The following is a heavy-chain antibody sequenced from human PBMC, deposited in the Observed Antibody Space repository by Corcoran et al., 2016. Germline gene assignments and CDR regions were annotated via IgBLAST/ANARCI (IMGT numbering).Heavy chain of an antibody. D-gene: IGHD3-10*01. CDR1: GYTFTGYY. J-gene: IGHJ6*02. Sequence: QVQLVQSGAEVKKPGASVKVSCKASGYTFTGYYMHWVRQAPGQGLEWMGWINPNSGGTNYAQKFQGRVTMTRDTSISTAYMELSRLRSDDTAVYYCARGLVWGFGESYYYGMDVWGQGTTVTVSS. CDR2: INPNSGGT. CDR3: ARGLVWGFGESYYYGMDV. V-gene: IGHV1-2*02.